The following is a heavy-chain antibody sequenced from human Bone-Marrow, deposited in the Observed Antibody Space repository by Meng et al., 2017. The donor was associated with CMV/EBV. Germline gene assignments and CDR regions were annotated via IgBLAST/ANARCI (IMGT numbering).Heavy chain of an antibody. CDR2: TRNKANSYTT. CDR3: ARGLGPGGCYFDY. V-gene: IGHV3-72*01. J-gene: IGHJ4*02. D-gene: IGHD3-16*01. CDR1: GFTFSDHY. Sequence: GESLKISCAASGFTFSDHYMDWVRQAPGKGLEWVGRTRNKANSYTTEYAASVKDRFTISRDDSKNSLYLQINSLKTEDTAVYYCARGLGPGGCYFDYWGQGTLVTASS.